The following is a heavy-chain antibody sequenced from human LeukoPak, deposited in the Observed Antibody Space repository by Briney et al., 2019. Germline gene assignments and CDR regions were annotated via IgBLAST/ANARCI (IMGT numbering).Heavy chain of an antibody. CDR3: VKEGDPAMNDGLY. V-gene: IGHV1-69*13. CDR1: GGTFSSYA. D-gene: IGHD5-18*01. J-gene: IGHJ4*02. Sequence: GASVKVSCKASGGTFSSYAISWVRQAPGQGLEWMGGIIPIFGTANYAQKFQGRVTITADESTSTAYMELSSLRSEDTAVYYCVKEGDPAMNDGLYWGQGTLVTVSS. CDR2: IIPIFGTA.